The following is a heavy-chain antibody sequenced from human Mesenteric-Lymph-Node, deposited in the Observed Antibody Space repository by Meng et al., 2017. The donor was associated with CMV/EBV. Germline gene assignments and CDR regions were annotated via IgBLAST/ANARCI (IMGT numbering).Heavy chain of an antibody. Sequence: ASVKVSCKASGYTFTGYYMHWVRQAPEQGLEWMGRIVPIMSITDYAEKYRDRVTITADRSTSTFYMELSSLRSDDTAVYYCGRGEVTIFGTSRPPVPFYFDQWGQGTLVTVSS. V-gene: IGHV1-2*02. CDR3: GRGEVTIFGTSRPPVPFYFDQ. CDR1: GYTFTGYY. D-gene: IGHD3-3*01. J-gene: IGHJ4*02. CDR2: IVPIMSIT.